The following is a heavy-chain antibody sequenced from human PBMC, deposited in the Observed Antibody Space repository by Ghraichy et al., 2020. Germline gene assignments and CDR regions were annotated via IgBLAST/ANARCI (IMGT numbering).Heavy chain of an antibody. J-gene: IGHJ4*02. Sequence: GESLNISCAASGFTFSSYGMHWVRQAPGKGLEWVAVISYDGSNKYYADSVKGRFTISRDNSKNTLYLQMNSLRAEDTAVYYCAKDGKGRCSSTSCYPYDSRIHLGPPDYWGQGTLVTVSS. CDR3: AKDGKGRCSSTSCYPYDSRIHLGPPDY. V-gene: IGHV3-30*18. CDR2: ISYDGSNK. CDR1: GFTFSSYG. D-gene: IGHD2-2*01.